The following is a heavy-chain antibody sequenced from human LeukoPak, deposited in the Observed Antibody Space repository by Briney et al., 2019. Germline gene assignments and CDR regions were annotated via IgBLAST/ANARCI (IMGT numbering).Heavy chain of an antibody. V-gene: IGHV4-59*01. CDR3: ARAGSRSLLLTL. J-gene: IGHJ4*02. CDR2: IDYSGST. Sequence: SETLSLTCTVSGGSISDYFWSWIRQPPGKGLEWIGYIDYSGSTNYNPSLKSRVTISVDTSKNQFSLKLSSVTAADTALYYCARAGSRSLLLTLWGQGTLVTVSS. CDR1: GGSISDYF. D-gene: IGHD3-10*01.